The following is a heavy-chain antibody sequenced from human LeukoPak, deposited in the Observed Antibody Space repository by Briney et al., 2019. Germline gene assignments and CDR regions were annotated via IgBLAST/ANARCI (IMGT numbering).Heavy chain of an antibody. D-gene: IGHD3-3*01. CDR1: GFTFSSYS. V-gene: IGHV3-21*01. CDR2: ISSSSSYI. CDR3: ARDIDFWSGYYYY. J-gene: IGHJ4*02. Sequence: GGTLRLSCAASGFTFSSYSMNWVRQAPGKGLEWVSSISSSSSYIYYADSVKGRFTISRDNAKNSLYLQMNSLRAEDTAVYYCARDIDFWSGYYYYWGQGTLVTVSS.